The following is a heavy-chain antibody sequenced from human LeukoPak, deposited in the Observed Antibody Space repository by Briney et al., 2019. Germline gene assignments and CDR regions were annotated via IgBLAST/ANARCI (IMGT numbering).Heavy chain of an antibody. CDR3: ARDYGDHGAGAFDI. CDR1: GGSISSGGYY. Sequence: PSETLSLTCTVSGGSISSGGYYWSWIRQHPGTGLEWIGYIYYSGSTYYNPSLKSRVTISVDTSKNQFSLKLSSVTAADTAVYYCARDYGDHGAGAFDIWGQGTMVTVSS. CDR2: IYYSGST. J-gene: IGHJ3*02. V-gene: IGHV4-31*03. D-gene: IGHD4-17*01.